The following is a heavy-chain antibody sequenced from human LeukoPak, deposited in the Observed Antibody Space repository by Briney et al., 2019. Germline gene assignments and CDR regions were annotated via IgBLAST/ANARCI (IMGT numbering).Heavy chain of an antibody. CDR1: GFTFSSCA. CDR3: ARREAAFDY. J-gene: IGHJ4*02. Sequence: PGRSLRLSCAASGFTFSSCAMHWVRQAPGKGLEWVAVISYDGSNKYYADSVKGRFTISRDNSKNTLYLQMNSLRAEDTAVYYCARREAAFDYWGQGTLVTVSS. V-gene: IGHV3-30*04. D-gene: IGHD5-24*01. CDR2: ISYDGSNK.